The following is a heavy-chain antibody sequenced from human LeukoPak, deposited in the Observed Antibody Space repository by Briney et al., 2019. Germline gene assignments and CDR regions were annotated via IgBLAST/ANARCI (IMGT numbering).Heavy chain of an antibody. V-gene: IGHV3-23*01. CDR3: ARGGGDGYNYWEVRAFDI. J-gene: IGHJ3*02. CDR2: ISGSGGST. Sequence: GGSLRLSCAASGFTFSSYAMSWVRQAPGKGLEWVSAISGSGGSTYYADSVKGRFTISRDNAKNSLYLQMNSLRAEDTALYYCARGGGDGYNYWEVRAFDIWGQGTMVTVSS. D-gene: IGHD5-24*01. CDR1: GFTFSSYA.